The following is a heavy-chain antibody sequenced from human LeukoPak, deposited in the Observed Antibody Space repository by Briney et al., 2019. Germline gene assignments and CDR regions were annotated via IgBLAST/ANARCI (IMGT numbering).Heavy chain of an antibody. D-gene: IGHD3-9*01. J-gene: IGHJ3*02. CDR1: GFTFSTYW. V-gene: IGHV3-7*01. Sequence: GGSLRLSCAASGFTFSTYWMTWVRQAPGKGLEWVANMKGDGSEIYYVDSVKGRFTISRDNAKNLLYLQMNSLRAEDAAVYYCARPGYTAGYDIWGQGTLVTVSS. CDR3: ARPGYTAGYDI. CDR2: MKGDGSEI.